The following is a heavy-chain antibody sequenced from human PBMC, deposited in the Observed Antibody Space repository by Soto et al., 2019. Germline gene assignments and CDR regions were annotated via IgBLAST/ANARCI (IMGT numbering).Heavy chain of an antibody. Sequence: GGSLRLSCAASGFTFSSYAMSWVRQAPGKGLEWVSAISGSGGSTYYADSVKGRFTISRDNSKNTLYLQMNSLRAEDTAVYYCAKVVGNVYYYYYYMDVWGKGTTVTVSS. CDR3: AKVVGNVYYYYYYMDV. D-gene: IGHD2-2*01. CDR1: GFTFSSYA. J-gene: IGHJ6*03. V-gene: IGHV3-23*01. CDR2: ISGSGGST.